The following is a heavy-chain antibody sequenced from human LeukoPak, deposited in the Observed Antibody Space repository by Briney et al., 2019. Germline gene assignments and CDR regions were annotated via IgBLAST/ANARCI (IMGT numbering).Heavy chain of an antibody. J-gene: IGHJ4*02. Sequence: GGSLRLSCAASGFTFSSYWMSWVRQAPGKGLEWVANIKQDGSETYYVDSVKGRFTISRDNAKNSLYLLMNSLRAEDTAVYYCATVGSSSGWYLDYWGQGTLVTVSS. CDR2: IKQDGSET. CDR3: ATVGSSSGWYLDY. CDR1: GFTFSSYW. D-gene: IGHD6-19*01. V-gene: IGHV3-7*01.